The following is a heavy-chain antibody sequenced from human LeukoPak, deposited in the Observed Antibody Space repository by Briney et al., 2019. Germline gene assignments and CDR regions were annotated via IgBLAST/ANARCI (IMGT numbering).Heavy chain of an antibody. CDR1: GFTFSSYS. CDR3: ARDPCGGGSCYTMDYYYGMDV. Sequence: GGSLRLSCAASGFTFSSYSMNWVRQAPGKGLEWVSSISSSSYIYYADSVKGRFTISRDNAKNSLYLQMNSLRAEDTAVYYCARDPCGGGSCYTMDYYYGMDVWGKGTTVTVSS. J-gene: IGHJ6*04. V-gene: IGHV3-21*01. CDR2: ISSSSYI. D-gene: IGHD2-15*01.